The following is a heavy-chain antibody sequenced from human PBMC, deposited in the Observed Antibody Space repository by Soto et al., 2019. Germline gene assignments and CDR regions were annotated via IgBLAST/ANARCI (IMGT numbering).Heavy chain of an antibody. V-gene: IGHV1-69*06. Sequence: QVQLVQSGAEVKKPGSSVKVSCKASGGTFSTNPISWVRQAPGQGLEWMGGTGSGTGPGNNAQKFQGRLTITADKSTNTAYMELSRLSSEDTSIYYCARRDSGGYYRYFDSWGHGPLVTVSS. CDR3: ARRDSGGYYRYFDS. D-gene: IGHD2-21*02. J-gene: IGHJ4*01. CDR1: GGTFSTNP. CDR2: TGSGTGPG.